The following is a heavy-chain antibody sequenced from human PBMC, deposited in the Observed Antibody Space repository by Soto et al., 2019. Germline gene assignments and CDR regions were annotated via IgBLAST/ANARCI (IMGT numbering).Heavy chain of an antibody. CDR2: IIPVFRTA. V-gene: IGHV1-69*01. J-gene: IGHJ3*02. CDR3: ATGLYESGSDI. Sequence: QVQLVQSGAEVKKSGSSVKVSCKAFGGTFSSYVISWVRQAPGQGLEWMGGIIPVFRTAKYAQRFQGRGSITVDESTTATYMDLSSLRSEDTALYFCATGLYESGSDIWGQGTMVTVSS. CDR1: GGTFSSYV. D-gene: IGHD3-10*01.